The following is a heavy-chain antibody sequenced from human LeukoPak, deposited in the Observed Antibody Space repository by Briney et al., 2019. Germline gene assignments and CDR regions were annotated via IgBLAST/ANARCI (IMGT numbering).Heavy chain of an antibody. Sequence: GGSLRLSCAASGFTFSSYAMSWVRQAPGKGLEWVSAISGSGGSTYCADSVKGRFAISRDNSKNTLYIQMSSLRTEDTAVYYCVKVSVTGTSVDYWGQGTLVTVSS. V-gene: IGHV3-23*01. D-gene: IGHD6-19*01. CDR1: GFTFSSYA. J-gene: IGHJ4*02. CDR3: VKVSVTGTSVDY. CDR2: ISGSGGST.